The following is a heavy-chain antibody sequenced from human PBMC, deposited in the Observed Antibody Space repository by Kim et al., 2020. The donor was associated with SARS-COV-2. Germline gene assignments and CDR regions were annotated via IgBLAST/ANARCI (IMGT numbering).Heavy chain of an antibody. J-gene: IGHJ4*02. V-gene: IGHV1-2*02. D-gene: IGHD6-13*01. CDR3: ARETADSSSWYHY. Sequence: AQKFQGRVTKNRDTSLSTAYMELSRLRSDDTAVYYCARETADSSSWYHYWGQGTLVTVSS.